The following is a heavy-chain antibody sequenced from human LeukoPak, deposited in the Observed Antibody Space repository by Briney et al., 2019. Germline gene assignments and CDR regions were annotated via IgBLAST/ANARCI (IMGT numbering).Heavy chain of an antibody. CDR1: GGSFSGYY. V-gene: IGHV4-34*01. J-gene: IGHJ6*03. CDR2: INHRGST. D-gene: IGHD2-2*01. Sequence: SETLSLTCAVYGGSFSGYYWSWIRQPPGKGLEWIGEINHRGSTNYNPSLKSRVTISVDTSKNQFSLKLSSVTAADTAVYYCARRVVPAAMPYYYYYMDVWGKGTTVTVSS. CDR3: ARRVVPAAMPYYYYYMDV.